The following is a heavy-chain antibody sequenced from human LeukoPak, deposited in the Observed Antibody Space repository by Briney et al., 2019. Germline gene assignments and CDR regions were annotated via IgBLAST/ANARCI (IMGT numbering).Heavy chain of an antibody. J-gene: IGHJ5*02. V-gene: IGHV1-46*01. D-gene: IGHD3-10*01. CDR2: INPTGTTT. Sequence: ASVKLSCKASGYTFINNWMHWVRHAPGQGLEWVGLINPTGTTTLYAQKFQGRVTLTRDMSTSTDYMELRSLKSEDTAVYYCARDNSVGDIAWWFDPWGQGTLVTVSS. CDR3: ARDNSVGDIAWWFDP. CDR1: GYTFINNW.